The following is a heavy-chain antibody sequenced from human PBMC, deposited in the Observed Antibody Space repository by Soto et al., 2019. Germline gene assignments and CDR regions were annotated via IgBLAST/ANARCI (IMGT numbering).Heavy chain of an antibody. V-gene: IGHV1-18*01. D-gene: IGHD2-2*01. CDR2: ISAYNGNT. Sequence: QVQLVQSGAEVKKPGASVKVSCKASGYTFTSYGISWVRQAPGQGLEWMGWISAYNGNTNYEQKLQGRVTMTTDTSTSAAYMELRSLRSDDTAVYYCARVCGIVVVPAAISDYYYMDVWGKGTTVTVSS. J-gene: IGHJ6*03. CDR3: ARVCGIVVVPAAISDYYYMDV. CDR1: GYTFTSYG.